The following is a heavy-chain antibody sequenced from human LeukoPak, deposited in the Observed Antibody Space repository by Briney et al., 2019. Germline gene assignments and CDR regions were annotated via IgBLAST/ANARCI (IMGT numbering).Heavy chain of an antibody. Sequence: GGSLRLSCAASGFTFSSYSMNWVRQAPGKGLEWVSSISSSSSYIYYADSVKGRFTISRDNAKNSLYLQMNSLRAEDTAVYYCARVRRVSRDGYNHDYWGQGTLVTVSS. V-gene: IGHV3-21*01. CDR2: ISSSSSYI. J-gene: IGHJ4*02. CDR3: ARVRRVSRDGYNHDY. CDR1: GFTFSSYS. D-gene: IGHD5-24*01.